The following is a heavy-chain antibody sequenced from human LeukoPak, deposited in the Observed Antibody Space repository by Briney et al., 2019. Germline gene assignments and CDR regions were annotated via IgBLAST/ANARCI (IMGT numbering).Heavy chain of an antibody. D-gene: IGHD6-13*01. Sequence: GGSLRLTCAASGFTVSNNYMSWVRQAPGKGLEWVSVIYSGGSTYYADYVKGRFTISRDNSKNTLYLQMNSLRAEDTAVYYCASKAAAPFYYYYYMDVWGKGTTVTVSS. CDR3: ASKAAAPFYYYYYMDV. CDR2: IYSGGST. V-gene: IGHV3-66*02. J-gene: IGHJ6*03. CDR1: GFTVSNNY.